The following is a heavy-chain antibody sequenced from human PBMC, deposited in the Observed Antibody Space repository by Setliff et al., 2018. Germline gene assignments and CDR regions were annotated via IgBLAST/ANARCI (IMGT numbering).Heavy chain of an antibody. CDR3: ARLPPLHTPMAPTFDY. J-gene: IGHJ4*02. Sequence: SETLSLTCIVSGASISSDAYYWSWIRQHPGKGLEWIGYIYYSGSTYYNPSLKSRVTISVDTSKNQFSLELRSVTAADTAVYYCARLPPLHTPMAPTFDYWGQGILVTVSS. V-gene: IGHV4-31*03. CDR2: IYYSGST. D-gene: IGHD5-18*01. CDR1: GASISSDAYY.